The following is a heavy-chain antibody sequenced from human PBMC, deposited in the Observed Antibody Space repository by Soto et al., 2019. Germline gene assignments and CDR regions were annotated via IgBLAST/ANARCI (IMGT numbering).Heavy chain of an antibody. Sequence: GGSLRLSCAASGFTFSSYAMSWVRQAPGKGLEWVSAISGSGGSTYYADSVKGRFTISRDNSKNTLYLQMNNLRAEDTAVYYCAKQAPKWFGELFINVYYYYMDVWGKGTTVTVSS. J-gene: IGHJ6*03. CDR2: ISGSGGST. V-gene: IGHV3-23*01. D-gene: IGHD3-10*01. CDR3: AKQAPKWFGELFINVYYYYMDV. CDR1: GFTFSSYA.